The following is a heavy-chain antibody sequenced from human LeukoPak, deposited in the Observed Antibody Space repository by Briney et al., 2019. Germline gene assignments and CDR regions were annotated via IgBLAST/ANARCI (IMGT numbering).Heavy chain of an antibody. Sequence: SETLSLTCTVSVGSISSYYWSWIRQPPGKGLEWIGYIYYSGSTNYNPSLKSRVTISVDTSKNQFSLKLSSVTAADTAVYYCARIYDSSGYFLLDYWGQGTLVTVSS. CDR2: IYYSGST. CDR3: ARIYDSSGYFLLDY. J-gene: IGHJ4*02. V-gene: IGHV4-59*01. CDR1: VGSISSYY. D-gene: IGHD3-22*01.